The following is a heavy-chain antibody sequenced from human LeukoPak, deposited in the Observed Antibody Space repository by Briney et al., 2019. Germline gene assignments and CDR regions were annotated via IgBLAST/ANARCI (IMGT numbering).Heavy chain of an antibody. D-gene: IGHD2-21*02. J-gene: IGHJ3*02. CDR2: IWYDGSNK. V-gene: IGHV3-33*01. Sequence: GGSLRLSCAASGFIFSNYGMHWVRQAPGKGLEWVALIWYDGSNKYYADSVKGRFTISRDNSKSTLYLQMNSLRAEDAAVYYCVRVVTVSNIDPAFGIWGQGTMVTVSS. CDR1: GFIFSNYG. CDR3: VRVVTVSNIDPAFGI.